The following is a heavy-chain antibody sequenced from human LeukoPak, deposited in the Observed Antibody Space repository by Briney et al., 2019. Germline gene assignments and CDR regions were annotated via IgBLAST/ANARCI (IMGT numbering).Heavy chain of an antibody. J-gene: IGHJ4*02. CDR2: ISGSGGST. V-gene: IGHV3-23*01. CDR3: AKKQESGYFDY. D-gene: IGHD3-22*01. CDR1: GFTFSSYA. Sequence: GYLRFYSAASGFTFSSYAMSWLRQAPGKGLEWVSAISGSGGSTYYADSVKGRFTISRDNSKTTLYLQMNSLRAEDTAVYYCAKKQESGYFDYWGQGNLVTVTS.